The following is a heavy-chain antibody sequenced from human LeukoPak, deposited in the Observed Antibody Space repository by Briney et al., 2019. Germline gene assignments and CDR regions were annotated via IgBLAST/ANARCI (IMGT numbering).Heavy chain of an antibody. CDR1: GGSISSTNYY. CDR2: IYHSGST. CDR3: AREEGVEVLAFDI. V-gene: IGHV4-39*07. J-gene: IGHJ3*02. D-gene: IGHD3-10*01. Sequence: PSETLSLTCTVSGGSISSTNYYWAWIRRPPGKGLEWIGEIYHSGSTNYNPSLKSRVTISVDKSKNQFSLKLSSVTAADTAVYYCAREEGVEVLAFDIWGQGTMVTVSS.